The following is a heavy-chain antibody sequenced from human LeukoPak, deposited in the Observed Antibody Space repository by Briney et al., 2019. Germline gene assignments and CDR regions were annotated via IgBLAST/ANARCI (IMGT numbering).Heavy chain of an antibody. J-gene: IGHJ5*02. D-gene: IGHD3-3*01. V-gene: IGHV4-30-2*01. CDR1: GGSISSGDYY. Sequence: SQTLSLTCTVSGGSISSGDYYWSWIRQPPGKGLEWIGYIYHSGSTYYNPSLKSRVTISVDRSKNQFSLKLSSVIAADTAVYYCARATALVPDFWSGYPLRFDPWGQGTLVTVSS. CDR2: IYHSGST. CDR3: ARATALVPDFWSGYPLRFDP.